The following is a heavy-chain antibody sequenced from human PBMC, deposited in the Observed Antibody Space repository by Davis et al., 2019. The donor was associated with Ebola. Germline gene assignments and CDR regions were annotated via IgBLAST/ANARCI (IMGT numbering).Heavy chain of an antibody. CDR1: GFTFSSYA. CDR2: ISGSGGST. V-gene: IGHV3-23*01. CDR3: ARQLPYYSYGMDV. D-gene: IGHD2-2*01. J-gene: IGHJ6*02. Sequence: GGSLRLSCAASGFTFSSYAMSWVRQAPGKGLEWVSAISGSGGSTYYADSVKGRFTISRDNSKNTLYLQMNSLRAEDTAVYFCARQLPYYSYGMDVWGQGITVTVSS.